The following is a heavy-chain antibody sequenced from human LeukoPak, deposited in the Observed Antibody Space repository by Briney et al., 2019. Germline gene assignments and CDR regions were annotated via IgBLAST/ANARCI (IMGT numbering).Heavy chain of an antibody. J-gene: IGHJ4*02. D-gene: IGHD3-22*01. V-gene: IGHV1-2*02. CDR1: GYTFTGYY. CDR2: INPNSGGT. Sequence: ASVKVSCKASGYTFTGYYMHWVRRAPGQGLEWMGWINPNSGGTNYAQKFQGRVTMTRDTSISTAYMELSRLRSDDTAVYYCARAQGDSSGYYSENDYWGQGTLVTVSS. CDR3: ARAQGDSSGYYSENDY.